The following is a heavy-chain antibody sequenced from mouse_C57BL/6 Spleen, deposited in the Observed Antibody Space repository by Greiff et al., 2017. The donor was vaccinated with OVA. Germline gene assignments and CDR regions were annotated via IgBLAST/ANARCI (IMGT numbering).Heavy chain of an antibody. J-gene: IGHJ2*01. CDR2: IDPETGGT. CDR3: TRWDGYYED. V-gene: IGHV1-15*01. D-gene: IGHD2-3*01. Sequence: VKLVESGAELVRPGASVTLSCKASGYTFTDYEMHWVKQTPVHGLEWIGAIDPETGGTAYNQKFKGKAILTADKSSSTAYMELRSLTSEDSAVYYCTRWDGYYEDWGQGTTLTVSS. CDR1: GYTFTDYE.